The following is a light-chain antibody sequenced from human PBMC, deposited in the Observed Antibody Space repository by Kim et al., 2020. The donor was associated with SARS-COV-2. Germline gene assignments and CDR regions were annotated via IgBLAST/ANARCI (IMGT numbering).Light chain of an antibody. CDR1: NIGSQR. J-gene: IGLJ1*01. CDR3: QVWDRSSDHYV. V-gene: IGLV3-21*04. CDR2: YDS. Sequence: APGKTARISCGGRNIGSQRVHWYQQKPGEAPVVVIFYDSDRPSGIPDRFSGSNSGDTATLTITRVEAGDEADYYCQVWDRSSDHYVFGTGTKVTVL.